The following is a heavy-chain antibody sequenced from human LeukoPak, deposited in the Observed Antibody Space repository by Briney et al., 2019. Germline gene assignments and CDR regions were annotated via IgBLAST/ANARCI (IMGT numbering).Heavy chain of an antibody. J-gene: IGHJ4*02. CDR3: ARGRGRTLGYCSGGSCSVNDY. CDR1: GVSISTYY. D-gene: IGHD2-15*01. CDR2: INHSGST. V-gene: IGHV4-34*01. Sequence: SETLSLTCSVSGVSISTYYWSWIRQPPGKGLEWIGEINHSGSTNYNPSLKSRVTISVDTSKNQFSLKLSSVTAADTAVYYCARGRGRTLGYCSGGSCSVNDYWGQGTLVTVSS.